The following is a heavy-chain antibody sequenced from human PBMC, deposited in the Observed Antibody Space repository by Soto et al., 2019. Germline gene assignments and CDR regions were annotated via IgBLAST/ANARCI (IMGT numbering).Heavy chain of an antibody. CDR3: ARDISSSWVGVGVNYFDY. Sequence: GGSLRLSCAASGFTFSSYGMHWVRQAPGKGLEWVAVIWYDGSNKYYADSVKGRFTISRDNSKNTLYLQMNSLRAEDTAVYYCARDISSSWVGVGVNYFDYWGQGTLVTVSS. V-gene: IGHV3-33*01. J-gene: IGHJ4*02. CDR2: IWYDGSNK. CDR1: GFTFSSYG. D-gene: IGHD6-13*01.